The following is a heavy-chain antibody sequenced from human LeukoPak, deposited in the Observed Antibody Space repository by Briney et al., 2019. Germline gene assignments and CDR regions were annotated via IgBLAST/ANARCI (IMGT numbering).Heavy chain of an antibody. CDR2: ICCDGSHQ. CDR3: ARDLGLKYGSGSYTFDP. V-gene: IGHV3-33*01. Sequence: VRSLTLSCAASGFSFSTYGMHWVRQAPGKGLEWVAVICCDGSHQYYADSVKGRFTISRDMSTNTLYLQMNNLRVDDTALYYCARDLGLKYGSGSYTFDPWGQGTLVIVSP. D-gene: IGHD3-10*01. J-gene: IGHJ5*02. CDR1: GFSFSTYG.